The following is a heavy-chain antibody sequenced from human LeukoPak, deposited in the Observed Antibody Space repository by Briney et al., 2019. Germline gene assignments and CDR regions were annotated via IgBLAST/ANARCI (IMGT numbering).Heavy chain of an antibody. CDR2: IRSKANSYAT. J-gene: IGHJ6*03. Sequence: GGSLKLSCAASGFTFSGSAMHWVRQASGKGLEWVGRIRSKANSYATAYAASVKGRFTISRDDSKNTAYLQMNSLKTEDTAVYYCPTPLYYYDSSGSPRTGYYYMDVWGKVTTVTVS. D-gene: IGHD3-22*01. CDR3: PTPLYYYDSSGSPRTGYYYMDV. V-gene: IGHV3-73*01. CDR1: GFTFSGSA.